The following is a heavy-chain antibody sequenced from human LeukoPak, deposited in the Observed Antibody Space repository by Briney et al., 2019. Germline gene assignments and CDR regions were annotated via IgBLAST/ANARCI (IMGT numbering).Heavy chain of an antibody. V-gene: IGHV1-18*01. D-gene: IGHD1-7*01. CDR2: ISAYNGNT. CDR3: ARDFSPVGLPSY. CDR1: GCTFTSYV. J-gene: IGHJ4*02. Sequence: ASVKVSCKASGCTFTSYVISWVRQAPGQGLEWMGWISAYNGNTNYAQKLQGRVTMTTDTSTSTAYMELRSLRSDDTAVYYCARDFSPVGLPSYWGQGTLVTVSS.